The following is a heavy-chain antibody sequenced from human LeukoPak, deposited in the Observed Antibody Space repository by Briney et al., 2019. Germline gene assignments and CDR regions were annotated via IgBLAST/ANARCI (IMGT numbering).Heavy chain of an antibody. J-gene: IGHJ4*02. CDR2: IFYSGTT. Sequence: PWETLCLTCTVSGGSIRSYYWSWIRQPPGKGLEWVGYIFYSGTTDSNPSLKSRVTISVDTSKNQFSLKLSSVTAADTAVYYCARTYCSGGSCHFDYWGQGALGTVSS. CDR3: ARTYCSGGSCHFDY. V-gene: IGHV4-59*08. CDR1: GGSIRSYY. D-gene: IGHD2-15*01.